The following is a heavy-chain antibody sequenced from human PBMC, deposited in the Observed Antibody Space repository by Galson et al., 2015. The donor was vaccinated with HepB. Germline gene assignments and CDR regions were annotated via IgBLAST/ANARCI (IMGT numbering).Heavy chain of an antibody. D-gene: IGHD3-22*01. V-gene: IGHV3-30*02. CDR2: IHYDGSNK. CDR1: GFTFGSYG. J-gene: IGHJ4*02. Sequence: SLRLSCAASGFTFGSYGMHWVRQAPGKGLEWVSFIHYDGSNKYYADSVKGRFTISRDNSKNTLYVQMNSLRAEDTAVHYCAKDRGDSSGYYYFDYWGQGTLVTVSS. CDR3: AKDRGDSSGYYYFDY.